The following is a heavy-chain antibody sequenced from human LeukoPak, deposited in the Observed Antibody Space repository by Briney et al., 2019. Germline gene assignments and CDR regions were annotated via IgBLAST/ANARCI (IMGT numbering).Heavy chain of an antibody. D-gene: IGHD3-22*01. J-gene: IGHJ4*02. Sequence: SVKVSCKASGGTFISYVISWVRQAPGQGLQWMGGIIPMFGAVNYAQKFQGRVTITADKSTGTAYMELSSLRSEDTAVYYCVRDYDISGPQKNFFDYWGQGTLVTVSS. CDR1: GGTFISYV. V-gene: IGHV1-69*06. CDR3: VRDYDISGPQKNFFDY. CDR2: IIPMFGAV.